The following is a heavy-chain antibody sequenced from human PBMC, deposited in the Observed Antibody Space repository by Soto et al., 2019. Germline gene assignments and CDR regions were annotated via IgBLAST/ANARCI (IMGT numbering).Heavy chain of an antibody. CDR3: ARDLLAVAGPGGFDYYGMDV. J-gene: IGHJ6*02. CDR1: GFTFSSYS. V-gene: IGHV3-21*01. CDR2: TSSSSSYI. D-gene: IGHD6-19*01. Sequence: GGSLRLSCAASGFTFSSYSMNWVRQAPGKGLEWVSSTSSSSSYIYYADSVKGRFTISRDNAKNSLYLQMNSLRAEDTAVYYCARDLLAVAGPGGFDYYGMDVWGQGTTVTVSS.